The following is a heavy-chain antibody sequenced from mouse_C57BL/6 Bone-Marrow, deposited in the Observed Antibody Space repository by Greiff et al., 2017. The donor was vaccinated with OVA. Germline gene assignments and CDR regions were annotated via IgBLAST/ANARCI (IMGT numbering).Heavy chain of an antibody. V-gene: IGHV1-55*01. CDR1: GYTFTSYW. D-gene: IGHD1-1*01. J-gene: IGHJ1*03. Sequence: QVQLQQPGAELVKPGASVKMSCKASGYTFTSYWITWVKQRPGQGLEWIGDIYPGSGSTNYNEKFKSKATLTVATSSSTAYMQLSSLTSEDSAVDYCAYLFYVVWGTGTTVTVSS. CDR3: AYLFYVV. CDR2: IYPGSGST.